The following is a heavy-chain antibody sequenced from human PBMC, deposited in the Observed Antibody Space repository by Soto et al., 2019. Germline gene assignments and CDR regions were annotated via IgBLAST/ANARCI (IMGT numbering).Heavy chain of an antibody. CDR2: IFYTGST. J-gene: IGHJ4*02. CDR3: ARHGMDYYDSSGYYYSPYNFDY. D-gene: IGHD3-22*01. CDR1: GGSVDSNRYY. Sequence: SETLSLTCTVSGGSVDSNRYYWAWIRQPPGKGLEWIGSIFYTGSTYYSPSLKGRLIISVDPSKNQFSLKLSSVTAADTAVYYCARHGMDYYDSSGYYYSPYNFDYWGQGTLVTVSS. V-gene: IGHV4-39*01.